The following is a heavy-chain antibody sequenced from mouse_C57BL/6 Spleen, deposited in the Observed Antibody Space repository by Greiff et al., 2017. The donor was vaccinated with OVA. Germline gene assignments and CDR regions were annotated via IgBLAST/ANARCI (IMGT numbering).Heavy chain of an antibody. Sequence: EVHLVESGGGLVKPGGSLKLSCAASGFTFSSYAMSWVRQTPEKRLEWVATISDGGSYTYYPDNVKGRFTISRDNAKNNLYLQMSHLKSEDTAMYYCARDPLPYWYFDVWGTGTTVTVSS. J-gene: IGHJ1*03. CDR2: ISDGGSYT. V-gene: IGHV5-4*01. CDR3: ARDPLPYWYFDV. CDR1: GFTFSSYA.